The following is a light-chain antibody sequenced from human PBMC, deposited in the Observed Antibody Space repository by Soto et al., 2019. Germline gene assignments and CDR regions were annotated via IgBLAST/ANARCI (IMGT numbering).Light chain of an antibody. J-gene: IGKJ4*01. CDR2: DAS. V-gene: IGKV3-11*01. CDR1: QSVSSY. CDR3: QQRSNWPPLT. Sequence: IVLTQSPATLSLSPGERATLSCRASQSVSSYLAWYQQKPGQAPRLLIYDASNRATGIPARFSVSGSVTDFTLAISSLEPEDFAVYYCQQRSNWPPLTFGGGTKG.